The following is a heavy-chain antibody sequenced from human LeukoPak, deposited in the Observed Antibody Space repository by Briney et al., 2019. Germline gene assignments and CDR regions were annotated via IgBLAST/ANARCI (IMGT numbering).Heavy chain of an antibody. CDR3: ARAFFPYAFDI. V-gene: IGHV1-18*01. J-gene: IGHJ3*02. CDR2: ISAYNGNT. Sequence: ASVKVSCKASGYTFTSSGISWVRQAPGQGLEWMGWISAYNGNTNCAQKLQGRVTTTTDTSTSKAYMELRSLRSDDTAVYYCARAFFPYAFDIWGQGTMVTVSS. D-gene: IGHD3-16*01. CDR1: GYTFTSSG.